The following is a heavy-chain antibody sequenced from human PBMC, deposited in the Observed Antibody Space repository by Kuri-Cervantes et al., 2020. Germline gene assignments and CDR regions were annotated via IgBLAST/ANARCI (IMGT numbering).Heavy chain of an antibody. J-gene: IGHJ4*02. D-gene: IGHD2-15*01. CDR2: ISSSGSTI. V-gene: IGHV3-11*04. CDR3: AGLGYCSGGSCEGYFDY. Sequence: GESLKISCAASGFTFSDYYMSWIRQAPGKGLEWVSYISSSGSTIYYADSVKGRFTISRDNSKNTLYLQMNSLRAEDTAVYYCAGLGYCSGGSCEGYFDYWGQGTLVTVSS. CDR1: GFTFSDYY.